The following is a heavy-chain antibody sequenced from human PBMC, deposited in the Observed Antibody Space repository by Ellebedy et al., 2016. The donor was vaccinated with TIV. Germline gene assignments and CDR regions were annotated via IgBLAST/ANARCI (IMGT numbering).Heavy chain of an antibody. J-gene: IGHJ4*02. Sequence: SVKVSXXASGGTFSSYAISWVRQAPGQGLEWMGGIIPIFGTANYAQKFQGRVTITADESTSTAYMELSSLRSEDTAVYYCARLYGSGSYYHYWGQGTLVTVSS. CDR1: GGTFSSYA. D-gene: IGHD3-10*01. V-gene: IGHV1-69*13. CDR3: ARLYGSGSYYHY. CDR2: IIPIFGTA.